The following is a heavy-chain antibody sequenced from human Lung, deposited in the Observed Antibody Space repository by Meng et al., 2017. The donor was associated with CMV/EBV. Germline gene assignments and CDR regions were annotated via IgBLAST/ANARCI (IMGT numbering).Heavy chain of an antibody. CDR1: GYTFAAYY. CDR3: ARTDWLEW. CDR2: INPSSGGT. D-gene: IGHD3-9*01. J-gene: IGHJ4*02. V-gene: IGHV1-2*02. Sequence: SVNVSCKPSGYTFAAYYIHWVRQAPGQGLEWMGWINPSSGGTNYAQKFQGRVAMTDDTSTSTVYMELSGLMSDDTAVYFCARTDWLEWWGQGTLVTVSS.